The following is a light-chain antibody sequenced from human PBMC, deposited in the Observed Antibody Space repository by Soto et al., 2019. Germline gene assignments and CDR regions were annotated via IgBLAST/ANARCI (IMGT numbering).Light chain of an antibody. V-gene: IGLV2-14*03. CDR3: SSYSSGTTVSVV. CDR2: DVS. Sequence: QSVLTQPASVSGSPGQSITISCTGTSSDVGDYNYVSWNQHHPGTGPKLIIYDVSTRPSGVSNRFSGSKSGNTASLTISGLLDADEADYYCSSYSSGTTVSVVFGGGTKLTVL. CDR1: SSDVGDYNY. J-gene: IGLJ2*01.